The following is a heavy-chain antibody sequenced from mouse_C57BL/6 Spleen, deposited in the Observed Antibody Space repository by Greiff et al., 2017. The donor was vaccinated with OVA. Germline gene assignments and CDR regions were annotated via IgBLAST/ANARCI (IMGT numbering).Heavy chain of an antibody. CDR3: ARSYGNYAMDY. Sequence: QVQLQQPGAELVKPGASVKLSCKASGYTFTSYWITWVKQRPGQGLEWIGDIYPGSGSTNYNEKFKSKATLTVDTSSSPAYMQLSSLTSEDSAVYYCARSYGNYAMDYWRQGTTVTVSS. D-gene: IGHD2-1*01. CDR2: IYPGSGST. V-gene: IGHV1-55*01. J-gene: IGHJ4*01. CDR1: GYTFTSYW.